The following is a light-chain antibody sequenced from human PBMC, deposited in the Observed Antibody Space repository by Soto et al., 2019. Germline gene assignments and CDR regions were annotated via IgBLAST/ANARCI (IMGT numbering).Light chain of an antibody. CDR3: TSYAGSNIWV. CDR2: EVS. Sequence: QSALTQPPSASGSPGQSVTISCTGTSSDVGAYNYVSWYQQYPGKAPKLMIYEVSKRPSGVHDRFSGSKSGKTASLPVSGLQPEDEADYYCTSYAGSNIWVFGGGPKLTVL. V-gene: IGLV2-8*01. J-gene: IGLJ3*02. CDR1: SSDVGAYNY.